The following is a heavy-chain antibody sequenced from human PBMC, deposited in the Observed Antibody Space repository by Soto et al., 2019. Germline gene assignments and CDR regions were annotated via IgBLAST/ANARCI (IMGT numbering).Heavy chain of an antibody. Sequence: EVQLVESGGGLVKPGGSLRLSCAASAFTFTNAWMNWVRQAPGKGLEWVGRIKSKTDGGTTDYAAPVKGRFTISRDDSKNTLYLQMNSLKTEDTAVYYCTTGGKVGTTSYYYYYVMDVWGQGTTVTVSS. CDR1: AFTFTNAW. CDR2: IKSKTDGGTT. J-gene: IGHJ6*02. V-gene: IGHV3-15*07. CDR3: TTGGKVGTTSYYYYYVMDV. D-gene: IGHD1-26*01.